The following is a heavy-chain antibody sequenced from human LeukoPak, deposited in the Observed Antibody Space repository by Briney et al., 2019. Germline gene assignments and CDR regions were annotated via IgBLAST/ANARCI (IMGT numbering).Heavy chain of an antibody. CDR1: GYTFTSYA. D-gene: IGHD1-26*01. Sequence: ASVKVSCEASGYTFTSYAMNWVRQAPGQGLEWMGWINTNTGNPTYAQGFTGRFVFSLDTSVSTAYLQISSLKAEDTAVYYCARAGQWELRRGFDPWGQGTLVTVSS. J-gene: IGHJ5*02. CDR3: ARAGQWELRRGFDP. CDR2: INTNTGNP. V-gene: IGHV7-4-1*02.